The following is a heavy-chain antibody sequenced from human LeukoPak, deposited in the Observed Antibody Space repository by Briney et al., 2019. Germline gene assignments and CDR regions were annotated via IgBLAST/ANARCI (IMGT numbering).Heavy chain of an antibody. Sequence: GESLKISCLGSGYSFTTYWIGWVRQMPGKGLEWMGIIYPDDSDTTFSPSFQGQVTISADKSISTAYLQWSSLKASDTAMYYCARLRERARGSWYYYGSGSYYRGAGGFDYWGQGTLVTVSS. CDR1: GYSFTTYW. J-gene: IGHJ4*02. D-gene: IGHD3-10*01. V-gene: IGHV5-51*01. CDR3: ARLRERARGSWYYYGSGSYYRGAGGFDY. CDR2: IYPDDSDT.